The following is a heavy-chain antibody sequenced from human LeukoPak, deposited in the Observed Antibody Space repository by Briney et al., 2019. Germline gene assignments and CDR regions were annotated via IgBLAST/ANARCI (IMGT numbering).Heavy chain of an antibody. CDR1: GFTFSHFW. V-gene: IGHV3-7*01. Sequence: GGSLRLSCAVSGFTFSHFWMSWVRPAPGKGLEWVAYIKKTGIETYYLDSVKGRFTITRDNNRNSLFLQMYSLRAEDTAVYFCARENGYCSGSDCYSYFDSWGQGTLVTVSS. CDR3: ARENGYCSGSDCYSYFDS. CDR2: IKKTGIET. D-gene: IGHD2-15*01. J-gene: IGHJ4*02.